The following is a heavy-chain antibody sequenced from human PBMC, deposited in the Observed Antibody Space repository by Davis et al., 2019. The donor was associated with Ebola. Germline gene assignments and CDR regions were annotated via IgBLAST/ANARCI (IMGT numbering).Heavy chain of an antibody. CDR1: GFTFSSYG. CDR2: IRYDGSNK. J-gene: IGHJ4*02. D-gene: IGHD1-26*01. Sequence: PGGSLRLSCAASGFTFSSYGMHWVRQAPGKGLEWVAFIRYDGSNKYYADSVKGRFTISRDNSKNTLYLQMNSLRAEDTAVYYCAKDLKWSSYGGSIVGATGYFDYWGQGTLVTVSS. V-gene: IGHV3-30*02. CDR3: AKDLKWSSYGGSIVGATGYFDY.